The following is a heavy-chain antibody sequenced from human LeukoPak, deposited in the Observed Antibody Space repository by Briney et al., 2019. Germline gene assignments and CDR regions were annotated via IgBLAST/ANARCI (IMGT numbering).Heavy chain of an antibody. V-gene: IGHV4-59*01. CDR3: ASGAYGSGNFGY. CDR2: SHYSGST. D-gene: IGHD3-10*01. CDR1: GGSISSYY. J-gene: IGHJ4*02. Sequence: PSETLSLTCTVSGGSISSYYWSWIPQPPGKGLEWIGYSHYSGSTNYNPSLKSRVTISVDTSKNQFSLKLSSMTAADTAVYYCASGAYGSGNFGYWGQGTLVTVSS.